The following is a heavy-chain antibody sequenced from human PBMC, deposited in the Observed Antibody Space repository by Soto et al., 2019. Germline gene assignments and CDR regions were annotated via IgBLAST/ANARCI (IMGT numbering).Heavy chain of an antibody. CDR1: GFAVNGQG. Sequence: EVQLVESGGGLVPPGGSLRLSSTASGFAVNGQGMSWVRQAPGKGPEWLAYISSSGGVIHYADSVKGRFTISRDNAKNSLFLQMNSVRDEDTAVYNSAKSLGWFEGDGFDIWGQGTVVTVSS. D-gene: IGHD3-10*01. CDR2: ISSSGGVI. CDR3: AKSLGWFEGDGFDI. J-gene: IGHJ3*02. V-gene: IGHV3-48*02.